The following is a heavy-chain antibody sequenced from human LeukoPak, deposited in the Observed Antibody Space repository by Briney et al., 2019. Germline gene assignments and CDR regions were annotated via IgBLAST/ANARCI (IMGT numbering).Heavy chain of an antibody. CDR1: GGSIRRGGYY. Sequence: SETLSPTCTVSGGSIRRGGYYWGSIRQPPGKGRVWIGTVYYSGATYYNASLKRRVTISVDTSKNQFSLKLSSVTAADTAVYYCVTVADAVSWFDPWGQGTLVTVSS. J-gene: IGHJ5*02. V-gene: IGHV4-39*01. CDR2: VYYSGAT. CDR3: VTVADAVSWFDP. D-gene: IGHD6-19*01.